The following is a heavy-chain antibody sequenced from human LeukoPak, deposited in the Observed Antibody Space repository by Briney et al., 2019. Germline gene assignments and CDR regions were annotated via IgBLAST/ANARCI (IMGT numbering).Heavy chain of an antibody. CDR1: GYTFTSYG. D-gene: IGHD3-10*01. Sequence: ASVTVSCTASGYTFTSYGISWDRHAPGQGLERMGWISVDNGNTNYAQKYQGRLTMTADTSTSTAYMDLRSLRSDDTAVYYCARGRFPGSGSRYNAFDYWGQGTLVTVSS. J-gene: IGHJ4*02. CDR2: ISVDNGNT. V-gene: IGHV1-18*01. CDR3: ARGRFPGSGSRYNAFDY.